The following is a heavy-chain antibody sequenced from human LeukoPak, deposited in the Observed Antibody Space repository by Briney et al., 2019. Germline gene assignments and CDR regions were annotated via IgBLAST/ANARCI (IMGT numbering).Heavy chain of an antibody. CDR1: GYTFNKYG. V-gene: IGHV1-18*01. D-gene: IGHD5-18*01. J-gene: IGHJ4*02. CDR3: ARDREYSYGYYFDY. Sequence: ASVKVSCKASGYTFNKYGISWVRQAPGQGLEWMGWISCYNGDTHYAQKLQGRVTLSTDTPTTTAYMELSSLRSEDTAVYYCARDREYSYGYYFDYWGQGTLVTVSS. CDR2: ISCYNGDT.